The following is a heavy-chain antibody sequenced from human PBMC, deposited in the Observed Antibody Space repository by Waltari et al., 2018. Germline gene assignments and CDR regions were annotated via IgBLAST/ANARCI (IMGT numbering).Heavy chain of an antibody. D-gene: IGHD6-19*01. CDR3: ARHRHSSGWYSDY. CDR2: FYYIGST. V-gene: IGHV4-39*01. CDR1: GGSISSSSYY. Sequence: QLQLQESGPGLVKPSETLSLTCTVSGGSISSSSYYWGWIRQPPGKGLEWIGIFYYIGSTYYTPSLTSRVTISVDTSKNQFSLKLSSVTAADTAMYYCARHRHSSGWYSDYWGQGTLVTVSS. J-gene: IGHJ4*02.